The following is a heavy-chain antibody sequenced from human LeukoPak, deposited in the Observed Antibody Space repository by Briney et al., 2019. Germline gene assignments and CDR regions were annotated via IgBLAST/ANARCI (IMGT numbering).Heavy chain of an antibody. CDR3: ARGRRPLWWLREAPPTFDY. CDR1: GGSISSSSYY. Sequence: SETLSLTCTVSGGSISSSSYYWGWIRQPPGKGLEWIGEINHSGSTNYNPSLKSRVTISVDTSKNQFSLKLSSATAADTAVYYCARGRRPLWWLREAPPTFDYWGQGTLVTVSS. CDR2: INHSGST. D-gene: IGHD5-12*01. V-gene: IGHV4-39*07. J-gene: IGHJ4*02.